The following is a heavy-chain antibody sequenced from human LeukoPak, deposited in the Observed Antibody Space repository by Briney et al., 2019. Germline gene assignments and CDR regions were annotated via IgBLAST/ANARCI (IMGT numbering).Heavy chain of an antibody. D-gene: IGHD6-6*01. CDR3: ATYPRYSSSPPFDY. V-gene: IGHV1-2*02. Sequence: GASVKVSCEXSGYTFTGQYMHWVRQAPGQGLEWMGWINPNTGGTNYAQKLQGRVTMTRDTTISTAYMELSRLTSDDTAIYYCATYPRYSSSPPFDYWGQGTLVTVSS. J-gene: IGHJ4*02. CDR2: INPNTGGT. CDR1: GYTFTGQY.